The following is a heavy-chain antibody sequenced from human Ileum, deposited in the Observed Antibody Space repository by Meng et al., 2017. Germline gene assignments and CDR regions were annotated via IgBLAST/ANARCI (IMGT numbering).Heavy chain of an antibody. J-gene: IGHJ1*01. CDR1: GGSFSGYY. CDR2: INHSGSS. V-gene: IGHV4-34*02. D-gene: IGHD6-13*01. Sequence: HVRLQQLGAGLLKLSETLSLTCAVYGGSFSGYYWSWVRQSPGKGLEWIAEINHSGSSNYNPSFQSRVTISVDRPRNQFSLKLSSVTAADTGVYYCARPAGYSSDWYKYFQHWGQGTLVTVSS. CDR3: ARPAGYSSDWYKYFQH.